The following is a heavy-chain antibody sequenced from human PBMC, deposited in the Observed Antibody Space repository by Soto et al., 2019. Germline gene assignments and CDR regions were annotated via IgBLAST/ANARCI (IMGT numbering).Heavy chain of an antibody. CDR1: GCSISSSRYY. V-gene: IGHV4-39*01. J-gene: IGHJ5*02. Sequence: XETLSLTCTVSGCSISSSRYYWGWIRQPPGRGLEWIGIIYYSGSTYYNPSLKSRVTISVDTSKNQFSLKLSSVTAADTAVYYCARLTDQAVAGTGRWFDHWRQGTLVTVSS. D-gene: IGHD6-19*01. CDR3: ARLTDQAVAGTGRWFDH. CDR2: IYYSGST.